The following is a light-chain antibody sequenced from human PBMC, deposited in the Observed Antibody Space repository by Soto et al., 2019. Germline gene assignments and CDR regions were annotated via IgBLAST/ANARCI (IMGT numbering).Light chain of an antibody. CDR1: QSISND. J-gene: IGKJ2*01. CDR2: AAS. V-gene: IGKV1-39*01. Sequence: EIQMTQSPSSLSASVGDRVTITCRASQSISNDLYWYQQKPGKAPKLLIYAASTLLGGVPSRFSGSGSGTDFTLTISSLQPEDFATYYCQQSYSTPPYTFGQGTRLEIK. CDR3: QQSYSTPPYT.